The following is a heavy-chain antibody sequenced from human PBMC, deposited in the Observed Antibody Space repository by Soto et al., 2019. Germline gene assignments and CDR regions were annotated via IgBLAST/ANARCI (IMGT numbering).Heavy chain of an antibody. Sequence: ASVKVSCKASGYTFTSCGISWVRQAPGQGLEWMGWISAYNGNTNYAQKLQGRVTMTTDTSTSTAYMELRSLRSDDTAVYYCARDKDEWLSSGDFDYWGQGTLVTVSS. D-gene: IGHD6-19*01. CDR2: ISAYNGNT. J-gene: IGHJ4*02. CDR1: GYTFTSCG. CDR3: ARDKDEWLSSGDFDY. V-gene: IGHV1-18*01.